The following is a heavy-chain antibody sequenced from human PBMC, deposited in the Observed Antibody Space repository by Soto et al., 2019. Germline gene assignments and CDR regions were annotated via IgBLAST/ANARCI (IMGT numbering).Heavy chain of an antibody. J-gene: IGHJ4*02. CDR1: GFTFSSYG. V-gene: IGHV3-30*03. CDR3: ARPPRIVGATYFDY. CDR2: ISYDGSNK. Sequence: GGSLRLSCAASGFTFSSYGMHWVRQAPGKGLEWVAVISYDGSNKYYADSVKGRFTISRDNSKNTLYLQMNSLRAEDTAVYYCARPPRIVGATYFDYWGQGTLVTVSS. D-gene: IGHD1-26*01.